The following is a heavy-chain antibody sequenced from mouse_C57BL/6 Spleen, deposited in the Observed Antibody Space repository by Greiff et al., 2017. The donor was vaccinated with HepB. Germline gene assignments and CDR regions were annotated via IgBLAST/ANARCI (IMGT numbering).Heavy chain of an antibody. D-gene: IGHD1-1*01. CDR2: ISSGSSTI. Sequence: EVHLVESGGGLVKPGGSLKLSCAASGFTFSDYGMHWVRQAPEKGLEWVAYISSGSSTIYYADTVKGRFTISRDNAKNTLFLQMTSLRSEDTAMYYCARPDITTGFAYWGQGTLVTVSA. J-gene: IGHJ3*01. V-gene: IGHV5-17*01. CDR3: ARPDITTGFAY. CDR1: GFTFSDYG.